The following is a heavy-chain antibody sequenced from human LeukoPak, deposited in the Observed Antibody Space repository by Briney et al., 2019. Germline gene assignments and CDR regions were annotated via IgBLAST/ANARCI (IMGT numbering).Heavy chain of an antibody. V-gene: IGHV3-23*01. J-gene: IGHJ4*02. CDR2: KSGRGCST. CDR1: GFTFSNYA. CDR3: AKERGELYYYDSSGYYYDY. Sequence: GGSLRLSCAASGFTFSNYAINWVRQAPGKGLEWVSAKSGRGCSTFYADSVKGRFNISRDNSKNTLYLQMNSLRAEDTAVYYCAKERGELYYYDSSGYYYDYWGQGTLVTVSS. D-gene: IGHD3-22*01.